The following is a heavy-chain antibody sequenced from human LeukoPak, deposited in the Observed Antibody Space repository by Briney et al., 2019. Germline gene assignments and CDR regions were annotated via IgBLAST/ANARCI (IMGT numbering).Heavy chain of an antibody. V-gene: IGHV4-59*01. CDR2: IYYSGST. D-gene: IGHD5-24*01. J-gene: IGHJ4*02. Sequence: RPSETLSLTCTVSGGSISGYYWSWIRQPPGKGLEWIGYIYYSGSTNYNPSLKSRVTISVDTSKNQFSLKLSSVTAADTAVYYCAREIEMATVFDYWGQGTLVTVSS. CDR1: GGSISGYY. CDR3: AREIEMATVFDY.